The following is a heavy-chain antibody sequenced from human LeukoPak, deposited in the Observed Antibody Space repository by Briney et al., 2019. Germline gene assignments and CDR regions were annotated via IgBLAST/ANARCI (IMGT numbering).Heavy chain of an antibody. J-gene: IGHJ4*02. CDR1: GGTFSSYA. CDR3: ASHFGVRPFDY. V-gene: IGHV1-69*13. Sequence: GASVKVSCKASGGTFSSYAISWVRQAPGQGLEWMGGIIPIFGTANYAQKFQGRVTITADESTSTAYMALSSLRSEDTAVYYCASHFGVRPFDYWGQGTLVTVSS. CDR2: IIPIFGTA. D-gene: IGHD3-10*01.